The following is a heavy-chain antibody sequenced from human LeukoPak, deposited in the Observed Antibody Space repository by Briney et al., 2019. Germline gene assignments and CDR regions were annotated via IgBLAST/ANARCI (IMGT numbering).Heavy chain of an antibody. CDR3: VRGYSSGYRLDY. V-gene: IGHV3-74*01. CDR1: GFTFSNYW. J-gene: IGHJ4*02. D-gene: IGHD3-22*01. Sequence: PGGSLRLSCAVSGFTFSNYWMHWVRQATGKGLVWVSRINSDGITTSYADSVKGRFTISRDNAKNTLYLQMNNLRVEDAAVYYCVRGYSSGYRLDYWGQGTLVTVSS. CDR2: INSDGITT.